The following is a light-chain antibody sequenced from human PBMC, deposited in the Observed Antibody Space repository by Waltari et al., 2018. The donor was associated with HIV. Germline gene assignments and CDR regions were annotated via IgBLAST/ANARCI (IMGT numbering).Light chain of an antibody. CDR3: QQYYSTLYS. CDR2: WAS. Sequence: GERVTINCKSSQSVLYNSNNKNYLAWYQQKPRQPPKLLIYWASTRESGVPDRFSGSGSGTDFTLTISSLQAEDVAVYYCQQYYSTLYSFGQGTKLEIK. CDR1: QSVLYNSNNKNY. V-gene: IGKV4-1*01. J-gene: IGKJ2*03.